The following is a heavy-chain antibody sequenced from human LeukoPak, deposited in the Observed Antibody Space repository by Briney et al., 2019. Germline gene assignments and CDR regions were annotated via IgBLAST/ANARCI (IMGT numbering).Heavy chain of an antibody. Sequence: ASVKVSCKTSGYTLGKYAIHWVRQAPGQRFEWMGWIDGGNGDTRFSQKFQDRVSFTRDTFATTVYMEVTSLRSEDTAVYYCARDQSRDIRVDFDYWGQGTLVTVSS. CDR1: GYTLGKYA. CDR2: IDGGNGDT. CDR3: ARDQSRDIRVDFDY. J-gene: IGHJ4*02. D-gene: IGHD2-15*01. V-gene: IGHV1-3*01.